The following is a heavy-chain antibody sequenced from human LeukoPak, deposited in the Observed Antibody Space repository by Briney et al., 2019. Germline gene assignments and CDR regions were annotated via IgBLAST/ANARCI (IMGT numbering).Heavy chain of an antibody. V-gene: IGHV3-11*01. CDR3: AREKSNSYDYDSYYGLDV. CDR1: GFTFTKSY. CDR2: INARETST. D-gene: IGHD5-18*01. Sequence: GGSLRLPCTASGFTFTKSYMSWVRQAPGKGLEWISYINARETSTYYADSVRGRFTISRDNAKNSLHLQMNSLRAEDTAVYYCAREKSNSYDYDSYYGLDVWGQGTTVIVSS. J-gene: IGHJ6*02.